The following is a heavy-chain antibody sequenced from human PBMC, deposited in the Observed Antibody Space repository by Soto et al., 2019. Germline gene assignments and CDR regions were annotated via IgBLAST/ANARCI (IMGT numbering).Heavy chain of an antibody. CDR3: ARGKDCSTTSCYSPNWFDP. CDR2: IIPILGIA. V-gene: IGHV1-69*02. CDR1: GGTFSSST. Sequence: SVKVSCKDSGGTFSSSTFVWVRQAPGQGLEWMGRIIPILGIANYAQKFQGRVTITAYILTSTAYMELSSLRSDDTAVYYCARGKDCSTTSCYSPNWFDPWGQGTLVTVSS. D-gene: IGHD2-2*01. J-gene: IGHJ5*02.